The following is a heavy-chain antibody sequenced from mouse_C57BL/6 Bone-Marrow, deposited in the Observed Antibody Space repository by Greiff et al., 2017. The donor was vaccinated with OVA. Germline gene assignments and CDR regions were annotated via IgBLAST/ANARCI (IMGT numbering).Heavy chain of an antibody. D-gene: IGHD2-4*01. CDR3: ASWRGIGYDYDGYYAMDY. V-gene: IGHV1-7*01. J-gene: IGHJ4*01. CDR1: GYTFTSYW. CDR2: INPSSGYT. Sequence: QVQLQQSGAELAKPGASVKQSCKASGYTFTSYWMHWVKQRPGQGLEWIGYINPSSGYTKYNQKFKDKATLTADKSSSTAYMQLSSLTYEDSAVYYCASWRGIGYDYDGYYAMDYWGQGTSVTVSS.